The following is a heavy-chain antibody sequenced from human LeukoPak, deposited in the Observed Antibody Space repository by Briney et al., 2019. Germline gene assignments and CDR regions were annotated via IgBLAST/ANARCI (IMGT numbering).Heavy chain of an antibody. Sequence: PSETLSLTCTVSGGSISGHYWTWIRQPAGRGLVWIGRIYSSGSTYYNPSLMSRVTISLDTSNNQFSLRVTSVTAADTAVYYCARGKEMTAVAGYYSFDYWGQGTLVSVSS. V-gene: IGHV4-4*07. CDR2: IYSSGST. D-gene: IGHD6-19*01. J-gene: IGHJ4*02. CDR3: ARGKEMTAVAGYYSFDY. CDR1: GGSISGHY.